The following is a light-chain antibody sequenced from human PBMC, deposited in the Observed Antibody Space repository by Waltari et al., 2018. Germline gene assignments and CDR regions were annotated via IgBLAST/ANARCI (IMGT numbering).Light chain of an antibody. Sequence: QSVLTQPPSASGTPGQRVPISCSGRSPQLRSKPVHWYQHPPGTAPKLLIHSNNQWPSGVPDRFSGSKSGTSASLAISGLQSEDEADYYCAAWDDSLNVLVFGGGTKLTVL. CDR2: SNN. CDR1: SPQLRSKP. CDR3: AAWDDSLNVLV. J-gene: IGLJ2*01. V-gene: IGLV1-44*01.